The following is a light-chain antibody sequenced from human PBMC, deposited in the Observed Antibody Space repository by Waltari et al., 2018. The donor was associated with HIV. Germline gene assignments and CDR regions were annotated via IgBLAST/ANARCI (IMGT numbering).Light chain of an antibody. J-gene: IGKJ1*01. CDR1: QSVSSTY. Sequence: EIVLTQSPGTLSLSPGERATLSCRASQSVSSTYLAWYQQKPGRAPRLLIYGASIRATGVPLRFSGGGSDTDFTLTISRLEPEDFAVYYCQQYGTSWTFGQGTEVEI. CDR3: QQYGTSWT. V-gene: IGKV3-20*01. CDR2: GAS.